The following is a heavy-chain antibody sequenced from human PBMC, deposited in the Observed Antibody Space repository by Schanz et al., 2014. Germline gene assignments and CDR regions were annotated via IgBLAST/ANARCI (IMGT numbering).Heavy chain of an antibody. CDR3: AKGRFGELSAFDI. CDR2: ISGSGGST. CDR1: GFSFGTYA. V-gene: IGHV3-23*04. J-gene: IGHJ3*02. Sequence: EVQLVESGGGLVKPGGSLRLSCAASGFSFGTYAMSWVRQAPGKGLLWVSAISGSGGSTYYADSVKGRFTISRDNSKNTLYLQMNSLRAEDTAVYYCAKGRFGELSAFDIWGQGIMVTVSS. D-gene: IGHD3-10*01.